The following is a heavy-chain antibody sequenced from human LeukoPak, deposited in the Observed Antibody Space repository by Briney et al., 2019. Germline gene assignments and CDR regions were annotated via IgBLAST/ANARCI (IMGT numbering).Heavy chain of an antibody. CDR1: GFTFSGSA. CDR2: IRSKANSYAT. J-gene: IGHJ4*02. Sequence: GGSLRLSCAASGFTFSGSAMHWVRQASGKGLEWVGRIRSKANSYATAYAASVKGRFTISRDDSKNTAYLQMNSLKTEDTAVYYCTRPGIAAAGDYWGQGTLVTVPS. D-gene: IGHD6-13*01. V-gene: IGHV3-73*01. CDR3: TRPGIAAAGDY.